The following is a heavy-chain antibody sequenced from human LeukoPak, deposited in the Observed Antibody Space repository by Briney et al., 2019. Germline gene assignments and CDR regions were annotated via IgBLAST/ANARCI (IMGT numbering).Heavy chain of an antibody. Sequence: GGSLRLSCAASGFTFSSYAMSWVRQAPGKGLEWVSAISGSGGSIYYADSVKGRFTISRDNSKNTLYLQMNSLRAEDTAVYYCAKGGQYQLPYYMDVWGKGTTVTVSS. CDR3: AKGGQYQLPYYMDV. CDR2: ISGSGGSI. CDR1: GFTFSSYA. J-gene: IGHJ6*03. V-gene: IGHV3-23*01. D-gene: IGHD2-2*01.